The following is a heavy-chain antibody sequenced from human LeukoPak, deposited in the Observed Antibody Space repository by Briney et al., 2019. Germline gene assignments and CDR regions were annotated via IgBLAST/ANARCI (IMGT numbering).Heavy chain of an antibody. J-gene: IGHJ3*02. D-gene: IGHD3-10*01. V-gene: IGHV4-39*01. CDR2: IYYSGST. Sequence: SETLSLTCTVSGVSISSSSYYWGWLRQPPGKGLEWIVSIYYSGSTYYNPSIKRRVTISVNTSKNQFSLKLSSVTAADTAVYYCARGSYDRDAFDIWGQGTMVTVSS. CDR3: ARGSYDRDAFDI. CDR1: GVSISSSSYY.